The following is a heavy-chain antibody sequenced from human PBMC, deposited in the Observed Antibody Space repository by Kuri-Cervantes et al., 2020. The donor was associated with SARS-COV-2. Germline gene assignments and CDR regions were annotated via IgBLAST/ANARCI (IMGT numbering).Heavy chain of an antibody. CDR3: ARVVCSSTSCRGWWFDP. J-gene: IGHJ5*02. CDR2: ISAYNGNT. CDR1: GYTFTSYG. D-gene: IGHD2-2*01. V-gene: IGHV1-18*01. Sequence: ASVKVSCKASGYTFTSYGISWVRQAPEQGLEWMGWISAYNGNTNYAQKLQGRATMTTDTSTSTAYMELRSLKSDDTAVYYSARVVCSSTSCRGWWFDPWGQGTLVTVSS.